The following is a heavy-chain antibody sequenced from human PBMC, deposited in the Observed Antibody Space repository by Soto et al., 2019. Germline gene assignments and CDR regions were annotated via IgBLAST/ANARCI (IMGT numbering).Heavy chain of an antibody. CDR3: AKGIDVVVVAAYDY. J-gene: IGHJ4*02. D-gene: IGHD2-15*01. Sequence: GGSLRLSCAASGFTFSSYAMSWVRQAPGKGLEWVSAISGSGGSTYYADSVKGRFTISRDNSKNTLYLQMNSLRAEDTAVYYCAKGIDVVVVAAYDYWRQGTLVPVSS. CDR1: GFTFSSYA. CDR2: ISGSGGST. V-gene: IGHV3-23*01.